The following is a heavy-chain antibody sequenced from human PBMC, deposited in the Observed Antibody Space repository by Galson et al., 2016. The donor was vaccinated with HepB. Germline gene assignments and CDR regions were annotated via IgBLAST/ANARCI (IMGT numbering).Heavy chain of an antibody. V-gene: IGHV3-23*01. Sequence: SLRLSCAASGFTFSSYAMTWVRQAPGRGLERVSGISGSGANTYYANAVKGRFTISRDNSNNTLYLQVNSLSAEDTALYFCARYSDSWAPFDYWGQGSSVTVSA. D-gene: IGHD6-13*01. CDR1: GFTFSSYA. CDR3: ARYSDSWAPFDY. CDR2: ISGSGANT. J-gene: IGHJ4*02.